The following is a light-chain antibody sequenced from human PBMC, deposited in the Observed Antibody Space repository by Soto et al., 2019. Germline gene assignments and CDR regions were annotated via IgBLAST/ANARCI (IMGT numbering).Light chain of an antibody. J-gene: IGLJ3*02. CDR1: SEHTNYA. CDR3: QTWGTGIRV. V-gene: IGLV4-69*01. Sequence: QPVLTQSPSASASLGASVKLTCTLNSEHTNYAIAWHQQQPEKGPRFLMNLNSDGSHTKGDGIPDRFSGSSSGAERYLTISSLQSEDEADYYCQTWGTGIRVFGGGTKLTVL. CDR2: LNSDGSH.